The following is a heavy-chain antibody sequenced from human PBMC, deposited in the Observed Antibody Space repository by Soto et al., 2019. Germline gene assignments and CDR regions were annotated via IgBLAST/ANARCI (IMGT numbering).Heavy chain of an antibody. CDR3: ARGGELLSITFDY. CDR2: INHSGST. D-gene: IGHD1-26*01. V-gene: IGHV4-34*01. CDR1: GGSFSGYY. Sequence: SETLSLTCAVYGGSFSGYYWSWIRQPPGKGLEWIGEINHSGSTNYNPSLKSRVTISVDTSKNQFSLKLSSVTAADTAVYYCARGGELLSITFDYWGQGTLVTVSS. J-gene: IGHJ4*02.